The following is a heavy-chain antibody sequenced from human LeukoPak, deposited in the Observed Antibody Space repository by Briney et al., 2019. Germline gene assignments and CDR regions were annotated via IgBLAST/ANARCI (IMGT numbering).Heavy chain of an antibody. CDR3: ARHEGCSSTSCYDAFDI. V-gene: IGHV4-30-2*03. Sequence: PSETLSLTCAVSGGSISSGGYSWSWIRQPPGKGLEWIGYIYHSGSTYYNPSLKSRVTISVDTSKNQFSLKLSSVTAADTAVYYCARHEGCSSTSCYDAFDIWGQGTMVTVSS. J-gene: IGHJ3*02. CDR1: GGSISSGGYS. CDR2: IYHSGST. D-gene: IGHD2-2*01.